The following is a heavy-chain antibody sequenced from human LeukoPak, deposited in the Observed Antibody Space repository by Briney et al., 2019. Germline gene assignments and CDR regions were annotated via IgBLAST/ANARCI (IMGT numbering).Heavy chain of an antibody. CDR1: GLTFSSYG. Sequence: PGRSLRLSCAASGLTFSSYGMHWVRQAPGKGLEWVAVIWYDGSNKYYADSVKGRLTISRDNSKNTLYLQMNSLRAEDTAVYYCAREGLRKLDYWGQGTLVTVSS. J-gene: IGHJ4*02. V-gene: IGHV3-33*01. D-gene: IGHD3-16*01. CDR3: AREGLRKLDY. CDR2: IWYDGSNK.